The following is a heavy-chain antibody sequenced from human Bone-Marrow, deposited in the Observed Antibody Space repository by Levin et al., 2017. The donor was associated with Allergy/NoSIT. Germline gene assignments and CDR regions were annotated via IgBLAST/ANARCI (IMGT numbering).Heavy chain of an antibody. CDR1: GYIFTAHY. CDR3: ARARGHYYHGSGDGNWFHP. V-gene: IGHV1-2*02. CDR2: INTDSGDT. J-gene: IGHJ5*02. Sequence: ASVKVSCKTSGYIFTAHYIHWVRQAPGRGLEWMGWINTDSGDTNLAKKFQDRITMTRNTSITTAYMELSLTSDDTAVYFCARARGHYYHGSGDGNWFHPWGQGTLVSVSS. D-gene: IGHD3-10*01.